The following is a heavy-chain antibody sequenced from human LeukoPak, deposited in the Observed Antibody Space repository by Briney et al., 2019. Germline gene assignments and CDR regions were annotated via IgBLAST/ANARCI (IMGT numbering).Heavy chain of an antibody. CDR3: AREGYSSSWTDHSFDY. D-gene: IGHD6-13*01. V-gene: IGHV1-2*02. CDR2: INPNSGGT. J-gene: IGHJ4*02. Sequence: ASVKVSCKASGYTFTGYYMQWVRQAPGQGLEWMGWINPNSGGTNYAQKFQGRVTMTRDTSISTAYMELSRLRSDDTAVYYCAREGYSSSWTDHSFDYWGQGTLVTVSS. CDR1: GYTFTGYY.